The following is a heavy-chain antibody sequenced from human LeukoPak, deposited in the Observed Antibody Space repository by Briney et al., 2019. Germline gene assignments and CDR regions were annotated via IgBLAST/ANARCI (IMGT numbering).Heavy chain of an antibody. CDR1: GFTFSTYG. CDR3: ARDQDSGYGDAFDI. V-gene: IGHV3-30*02. J-gene: IGHJ3*02. D-gene: IGHD5-12*01. Sequence: GGSLRLSCAASGFTFSTYGMHWVRQAPGKGLEWVAYIQYDRSNQQYAGSVKGRFSISRDNSKNTLYLQMNSLRAEDTAVYYCARDQDSGYGDAFDIWGQGTMVTVSS. CDR2: IQYDRSNQ.